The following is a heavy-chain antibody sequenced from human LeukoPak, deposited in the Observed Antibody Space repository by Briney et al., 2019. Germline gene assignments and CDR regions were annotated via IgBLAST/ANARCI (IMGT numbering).Heavy chain of an antibody. V-gene: IGHV3-23*01. CDR3: AKSETHEFDY. CDR1: GFTFSSYA. CDR2: ISGSGGST. J-gene: IGHJ4*02. Sequence: PGGSLRLSCAASGFTFSSYAMSWVRQAPGKGLEWVSAISGSGGSTYYADSVKGRFTIPRDNSKNTLYLQMNSLRAGDTAVYYCAKSETHEFDYWGQGTLVTVSS.